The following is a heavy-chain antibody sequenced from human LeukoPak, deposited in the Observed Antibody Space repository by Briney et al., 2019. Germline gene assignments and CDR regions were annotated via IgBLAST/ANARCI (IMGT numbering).Heavy chain of an antibody. V-gene: IGHV1-69*13. J-gene: IGHJ4*02. CDR1: GGTFSSYA. D-gene: IGHD2-21*02. Sequence: SVKVSCKASGGTFSSYAFSWMRQAPGQGLEWMGRIIPIYDPVDYAQRFQGRVTITADESTNTVYMELNSLTFEDTAVYYCAREPLGCGGDCHFDYWGQGTLVTVSP. CDR2: IIPIYDPV. CDR3: AREPLGCGGDCHFDY.